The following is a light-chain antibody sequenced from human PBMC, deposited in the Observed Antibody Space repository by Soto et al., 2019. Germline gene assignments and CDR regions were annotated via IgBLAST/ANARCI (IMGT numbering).Light chain of an antibody. Sequence: EIVLIQSPATLSLSPGERATLSCRASQSVSSNLAWYQQNPGQAPNLLIFDASKRATGIPARFSGSGSGTDFTLTISSLETEDFAVYYCQQHTNWPLTFGGGTKVDIK. CDR3: QQHTNWPLT. CDR2: DAS. V-gene: IGKV3-11*01. CDR1: QSVSSN. J-gene: IGKJ4*01.